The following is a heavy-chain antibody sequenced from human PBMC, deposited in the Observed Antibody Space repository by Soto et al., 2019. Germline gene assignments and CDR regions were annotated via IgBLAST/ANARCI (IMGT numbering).Heavy chain of an antibody. J-gene: IGHJ5*02. D-gene: IGHD2-2*01. CDR3: ERSAAASRNLDNWFDP. Sequence: SETLSLTCTVSGGSISSSSYYWGWIRQPPGKGLEWIGSIYYSGSTYYNPPLKSRVTISVDTSKNQFSLKLSPVTAADTAVYYLERSAAASRNLDNWFDPWGQGNLVTVSS. CDR1: GGSISSSSYY. V-gene: IGHV4-39*01. CDR2: IYYSGST.